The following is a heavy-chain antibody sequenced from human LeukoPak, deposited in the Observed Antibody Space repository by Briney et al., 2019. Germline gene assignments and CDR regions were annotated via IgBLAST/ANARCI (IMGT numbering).Heavy chain of an antibody. D-gene: IGHD3-10*01. CDR2: IYSSGST. CDR3: ARVSLVRGAPDYYFDY. Sequence: NPSETLSLTCSVPGGSISSSYWSWIRQPAGKGLEWIGRIYSSGSTNYNPSLKSRVTMSVDASKNQFSLKLSSVTAADTAVYYCARVSLVRGAPDYYFDYWGQGTLVTVSS. V-gene: IGHV4-4*07. J-gene: IGHJ4*02. CDR1: GGSISSSY.